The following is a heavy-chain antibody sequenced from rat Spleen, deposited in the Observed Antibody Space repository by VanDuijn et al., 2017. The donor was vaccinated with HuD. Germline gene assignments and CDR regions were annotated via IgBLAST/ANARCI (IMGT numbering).Heavy chain of an antibody. Sequence: EVQLVESGGGLVQPGRSMKLSCAASGFTFSNYDMAWVRQAPTKGLEWVASMSYDGTSTYYRDFVKGRFTISRDNADSTLYLQMDSLRSEDTATYYCTAGGGYWDYWGQGVMVTVSS. CDR2: MSYDGTST. J-gene: IGHJ2*01. CDR1: GFTFSNYD. CDR3: TAGGGYWDY. D-gene: IGHD1-11*01. V-gene: IGHV5-20*01.